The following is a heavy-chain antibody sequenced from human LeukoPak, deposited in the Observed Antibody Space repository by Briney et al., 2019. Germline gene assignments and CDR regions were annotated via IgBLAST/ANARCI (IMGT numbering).Heavy chain of an antibody. CDR2: ISSSSYI. CDR1: GFAFGSEA. D-gene: IGHD6-13*01. Sequence: GGSLRLSCTVSGFAFGSEAMNWIRQAPGKGLEWVSSISSSSYIYYADSVKGRFTISRDNSKNTLYLQMNSLRAEDTAVYYCAREPIAATAWFDPWGQGTLVTVSS. V-gene: IGHV3-21*01. J-gene: IGHJ5*02. CDR3: AREPIAATAWFDP.